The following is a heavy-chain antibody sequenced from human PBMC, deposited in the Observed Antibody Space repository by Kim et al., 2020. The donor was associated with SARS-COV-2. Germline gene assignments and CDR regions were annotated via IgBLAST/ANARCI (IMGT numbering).Heavy chain of an antibody. CDR1: GYTFTSYG. CDR2: ISAYNGNT. CDR3: ARDDTYYYGSGSHYDY. J-gene: IGHJ4*02. D-gene: IGHD3-10*01. Sequence: ASVKVSCKASGYTFTSYGISWVRQAPGQGLEWMGWISAYNGNTNYAQKLQGRVTMTTDTSTSTAYMELRSLRSDDTAVYYCARDDTYYYGSGSHYDYWGQATLVTVSS. V-gene: IGHV1-18*01.